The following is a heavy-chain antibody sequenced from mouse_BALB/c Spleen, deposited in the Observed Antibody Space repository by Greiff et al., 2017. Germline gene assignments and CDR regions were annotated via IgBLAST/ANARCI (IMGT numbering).Heavy chain of an antibody. V-gene: IGHV1S81*02. D-gene: IGHD2-14*01. CDR1: GYTFTSYW. J-gene: IGHJ2*01. Sequence: QVQLQQPGAELVKPGASVKLSCKASGYTFTSYWMHWVKQRPGQGLEWIGEINPSDGRTNYNEKFKSKATLTVDKSSSTAYMQLSSLTSEDSAVYYCARWGAYYRYDGEFDYWGQGTTLTVSS. CDR3: ARWGAYYRYDGEFDY. CDR2: INPSDGRT.